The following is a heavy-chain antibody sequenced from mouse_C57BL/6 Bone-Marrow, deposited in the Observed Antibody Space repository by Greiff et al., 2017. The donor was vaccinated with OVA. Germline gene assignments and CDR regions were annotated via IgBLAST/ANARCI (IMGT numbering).Heavy chain of an antibody. Sequence: VKLMESGAELMKPGASVKLSCKATGYTFTGYWIEWVKQRPGHGLEWIGEILPGSGSTNYNEKFKGKATFTADTSSNTGYYQLSSLTTEDSAINYCAIPHYGSSYFDYWGQGTTLTVSS. CDR3: AIPHYGSSYFDY. CDR1: GYTFTGYW. V-gene: IGHV1-9*01. D-gene: IGHD1-1*01. J-gene: IGHJ2*01. CDR2: ILPGSGST.